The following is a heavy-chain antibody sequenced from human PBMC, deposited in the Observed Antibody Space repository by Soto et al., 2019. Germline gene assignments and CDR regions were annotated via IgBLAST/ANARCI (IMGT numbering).Heavy chain of an antibody. Sequence: ASVKVSCKASGYTVTNYGIHWVRQAPGQRLEWMGWINAGNGNTKYSQKFQGRVIITRDTSASTAYMELSSLRSEDTAVFYCARAGYSSGWYHWYFDFWGSGTLVTVSS. J-gene: IGHJ2*01. CDR3: ARAGYSSGWYHWYFDF. V-gene: IGHV1-3*01. D-gene: IGHD6-19*01. CDR1: GYTVTNYG. CDR2: INAGNGNT.